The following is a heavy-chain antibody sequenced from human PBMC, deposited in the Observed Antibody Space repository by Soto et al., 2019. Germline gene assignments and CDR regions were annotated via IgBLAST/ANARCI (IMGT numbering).Heavy chain of an antibody. CDR3: GRRGGRYSSGWYWGYYYYGMGV. CDR2: TYYRSKWYN. J-gene: IGHJ6*02. V-gene: IGHV6-1*01. D-gene: IGHD6-19*01. CDR1: GDSVSSNSAA. Sequence: PSQTLSLTCAISGDSVSSNSAAWNWIRQSPSRGLEWLGRTYYRSKWYNDYAVSVKSRITINPDTSKNQFSLQLNSVTPEDTAVYYRGRRGGRYSSGWYWGYYYYGMGVWGQGTTAPLSS.